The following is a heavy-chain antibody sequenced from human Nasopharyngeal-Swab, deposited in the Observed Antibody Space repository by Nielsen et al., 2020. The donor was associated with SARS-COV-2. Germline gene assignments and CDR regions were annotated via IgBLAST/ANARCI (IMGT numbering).Heavy chain of an antibody. CDR2: ISSSGSTI. J-gene: IGHJ4*02. V-gene: IGHV3-11*01. CDR3: ARDKTYYPDY. Sequence: WIRQPPGKGLEWVSYISSSGSTIYYADSVKGRFTISRDNAKNSLYLQMNSLRAEDTAVYYCARDKTYYPDYWGQGTLVTVSS. D-gene: IGHD3-16*01.